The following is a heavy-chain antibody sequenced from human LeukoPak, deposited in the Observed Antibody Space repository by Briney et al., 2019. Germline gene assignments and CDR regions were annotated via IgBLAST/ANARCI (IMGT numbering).Heavy chain of an antibody. D-gene: IGHD2-15*01. J-gene: IGHJ2*01. CDR1: AGSTSSYY. Sequence: PLETLSLTCIVSAGSTSSYYCSWIRQPPGHRLVYIGEINHSGRPNYNPSLKSRVTISVDSSKTQFSLKLSFVIAADTAVYYCARIPVYCSGGTCPERYFDLWGRGTLVTVSS. CDR2: INHSGRP. CDR3: ARIPVYCSGGTCPERYFDL. V-gene: IGHV4-34*01.